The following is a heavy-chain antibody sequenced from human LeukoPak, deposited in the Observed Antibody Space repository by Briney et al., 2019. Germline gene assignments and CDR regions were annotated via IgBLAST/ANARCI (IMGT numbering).Heavy chain of an antibody. CDR2: ISHAGST. J-gene: IGHJ4*02. Sequence: SGTLSLTCAVSGDSITSSHWWTWIRQPPGKGLEWIGEISHAGSTNYNSSLESRVTISVDKSKNQFSLKLTSVTAADTAVYFCARAYGDYRWFFDFWGPGILVTVSS. V-gene: IGHV4-4*02. CDR1: GDSITSSHW. D-gene: IGHD4-17*01. CDR3: ARAYGDYRWFFDF.